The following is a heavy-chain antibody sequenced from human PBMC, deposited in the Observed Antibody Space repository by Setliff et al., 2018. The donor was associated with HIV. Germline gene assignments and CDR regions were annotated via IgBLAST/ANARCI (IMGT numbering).Heavy chain of an antibody. J-gene: IGHJ4*02. CDR1: GYTVTELS. CDR2: FDPEDNKI. CDR3: AAGYCGGDCYSRQSYFDY. Sequence: ASVKVSCKVSGYTVTELSINWVRQAPGKGPEWMGGFDPEDNKIVYAQKFQGRVTTTEDESTSTAYMELSSLRSEDTAVYYCAAGYCGGDCYSRQSYFDYWGQGKLVTVS. D-gene: IGHD2-21*02. V-gene: IGHV1-24*01.